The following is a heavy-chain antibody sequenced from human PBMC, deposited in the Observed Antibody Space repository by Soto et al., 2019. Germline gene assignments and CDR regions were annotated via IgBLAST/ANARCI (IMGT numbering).Heavy chain of an antibody. D-gene: IGHD3-16*01. CDR3: AKRVGGDYYGMAV. V-gene: IGHV3-48*02. Sequence: EVQLVESGGGLVQPGGSLRLSCAASGFTFSSYSMNWVRQAPGKGLEWVSYISSSSSTIYYADSVKGRFTISRDNAKNSLYLQMNRLRDEETAVYYCAKRVGGDYYGMAVWGQGTTVTVSS. J-gene: IGHJ6*02. CDR1: GFTFSSYS. CDR2: ISSSSSTI.